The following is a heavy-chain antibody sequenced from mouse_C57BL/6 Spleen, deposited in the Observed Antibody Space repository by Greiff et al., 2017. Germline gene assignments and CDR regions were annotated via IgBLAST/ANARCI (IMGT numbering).Heavy chain of an antibody. J-gene: IGHJ4*01. Sequence: VQLQQSGAELVRPGTSVKVSCKASGYAFTNYLIEWVKQRPGQGLEWIGVINPGSGGTNYNEKFKGKATLTADKSSSTAYMQLSSLTSEDSAVYVCARSGYGSSQYYAMDDWGQGTSVTVYS. D-gene: IGHD1-1*01. CDR1: GYAFTNYL. CDR3: ARSGYGSSQYYAMDD. V-gene: IGHV1-54*01. CDR2: INPGSGGT.